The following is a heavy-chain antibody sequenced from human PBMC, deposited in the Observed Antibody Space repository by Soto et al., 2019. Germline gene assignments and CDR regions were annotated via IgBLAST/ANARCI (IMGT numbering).Heavy chain of an antibody. CDR3: ARHDCISTSCYYYYYCGMEV. D-gene: IGHD2-2*01. Sequence: SVKVSCKASGGTFSSYAISWVRQAPGQGLEWMGGIIPIFGTANYAQKFQGRVTITADESTSTAYMELSSLRSEDTAVYYCARHDCISTSCYYYYYCGMEVCGQGTTVTVSS. CDR1: GGTFSSYA. J-gene: IGHJ6*02. CDR2: IIPIFGTA. V-gene: IGHV1-69*13.